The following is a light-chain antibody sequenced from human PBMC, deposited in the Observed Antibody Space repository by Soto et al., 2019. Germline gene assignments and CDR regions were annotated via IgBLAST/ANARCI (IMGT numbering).Light chain of an antibody. J-gene: IGKJ1*01. CDR3: XXXXXGWX. CDR1: QSVSTK. Sequence: EMVMTQSPATLSVSLGERATLSCRASQSVSTKLVWYQQKPGQAPRLLIYGASTRATGIPDRFSGSGSGTEFTLTXSSLXXEXXXXXXXXXXXXGWXXGQGXKVEIK. V-gene: IGKV3-15*01. CDR2: GAS.